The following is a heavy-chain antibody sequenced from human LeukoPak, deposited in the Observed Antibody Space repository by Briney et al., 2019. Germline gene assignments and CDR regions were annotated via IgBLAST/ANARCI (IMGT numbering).Heavy chain of an antibody. CDR3: ARAAYYYYYMDV. Sequence: SETLSLTCAVYGGSFSGYYWSWIRQPPGKGLEWIGEINHSGSTNYNPSLKSRVTISVDTSRNQFSLKLSSVTAADTAVYYCARAAYYYYYMDVWGKGTTVTVSS. J-gene: IGHJ6*03. CDR1: GGSFSGYY. CDR2: INHSGST. V-gene: IGHV4-34*01.